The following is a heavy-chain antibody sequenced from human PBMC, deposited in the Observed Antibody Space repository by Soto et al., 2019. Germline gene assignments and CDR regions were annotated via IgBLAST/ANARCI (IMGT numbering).Heavy chain of an antibody. CDR3: ARASPVVTHV. CDR2: IYYSGST. Sequence: SETLSLTCTVSGGSISSGDYYWSWIRRPPGKGLEWIGYIYYSGSTYYNPSLKSRVTISVDTSKNQFSLKLSSVTAADTAGYYCARASPVVTHVWGQGTTVTVSS. D-gene: IGHD5-18*01. V-gene: IGHV4-30-4*01. CDR1: GGSISSGDYY. J-gene: IGHJ6*02.